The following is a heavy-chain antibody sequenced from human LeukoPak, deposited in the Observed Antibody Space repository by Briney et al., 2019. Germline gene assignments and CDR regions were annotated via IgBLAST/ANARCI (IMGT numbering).Heavy chain of an antibody. CDR1: GFTFSSYA. Sequence: PGGSLRLSCAASGFTFSSYAVSWVRQAPGKGLEWVSAISGSGGSTYYANSVKGRFTISRDNSRNTLYLQMNSLRAEDTAVYYPAKEPPPHCSGGSCVDYFDYWGQGTLVSVSS. V-gene: IGHV3-23*01. CDR3: AKEPPPHCSGGSCVDYFDY. D-gene: IGHD2-15*01. J-gene: IGHJ4*02. CDR2: ISGSGGST.